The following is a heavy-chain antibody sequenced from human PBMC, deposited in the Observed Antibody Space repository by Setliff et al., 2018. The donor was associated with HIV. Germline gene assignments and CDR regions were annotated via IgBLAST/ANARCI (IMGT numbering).Heavy chain of an antibody. CDR3: ARVAVAGTTFDVFDI. V-gene: IGHV4-4*02. J-gene: IGHJ3*02. CDR1: GGSISSSNW. D-gene: IGHD6-19*01. Sequence: PSETLSLTCAVSGGSISSSNWWSWVRQPPGKGLEWIGEIYHSGSTNYNPSLKSRVTISVDKSKNQFSLKPKSVTAADTAVYYCARVAVAGTTFDVFDIWGQGTMVTVSS. CDR2: IYHSGST.